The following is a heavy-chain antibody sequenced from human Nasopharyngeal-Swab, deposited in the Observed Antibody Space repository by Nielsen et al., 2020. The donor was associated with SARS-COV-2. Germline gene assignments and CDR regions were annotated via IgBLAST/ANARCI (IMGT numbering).Heavy chain of an antibody. Sequence: GESLKFSCAASGFTLSDYYMAWIRQAPGKGLEWLSYISSSGITIHYADSVKGRFTISRDNAKNSLFLQMNSLRAEDTAVYFCARGLEDLGGDYWGQGTLVTVSS. D-gene: IGHD3-10*01. CDR3: ARGLEDLGGDY. V-gene: IGHV3-11*01. CDR2: ISSSGITI. J-gene: IGHJ4*02. CDR1: GFTLSDYY.